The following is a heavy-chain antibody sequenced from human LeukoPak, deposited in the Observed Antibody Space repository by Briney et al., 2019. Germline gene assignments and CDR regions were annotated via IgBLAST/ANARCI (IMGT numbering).Heavy chain of an antibody. V-gene: IGHV3-23*01. CDR1: GFTFSSYA. J-gene: IGHJ4*02. CDR2: ISGSGGST. Sequence: GGSLRLSCAASGFTFSSYAMSWIRQAPGKGLEWVSAISGSGGSTYYADSVKGRFTISRDNSKNTLYLQMNSLRAEDTAVYYCAKSPYHLLANFDYWGQGTLVTVSS. CDR3: AKSPYHLLANFDY. D-gene: IGHD2-2*01.